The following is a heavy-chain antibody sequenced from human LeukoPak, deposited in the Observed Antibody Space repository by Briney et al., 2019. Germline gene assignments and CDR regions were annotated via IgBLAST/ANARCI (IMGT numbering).Heavy chain of an antibody. D-gene: IGHD6-19*01. CDR2: IRYDGSNK. CDR1: GFTFSSYG. V-gene: IGHV3-30*02. Sequence: GGSLRLSCAASGFTFSSYGMHWVRQAPGKGLEWVAFIRYDGSNKYYADSVKGRFTISRDNSKNTLYLQMNSLRAEDTAVYYCARGKYSSGWFMEYWGQGTLVTVSS. J-gene: IGHJ4*02. CDR3: ARGKYSSGWFMEY.